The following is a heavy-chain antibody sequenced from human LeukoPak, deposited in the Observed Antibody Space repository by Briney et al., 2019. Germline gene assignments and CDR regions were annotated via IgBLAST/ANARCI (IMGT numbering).Heavy chain of an antibody. CDR3: AKVPWVGTIT. D-gene: IGHD1-26*01. CDR1: GFTLSDYA. V-gene: IGHV3-23*01. Sequence: GGSLRLSCAASGFTLSDYAMNWVRQAPGEGLEWLSAISGSDGHTFYADSVKGRFTLSRDNSKNTLYLQMNNLSADDTAIYYCAKVPWVGTITWGQGTLVIVSS. CDR2: ISGSDGHT. J-gene: IGHJ4*02.